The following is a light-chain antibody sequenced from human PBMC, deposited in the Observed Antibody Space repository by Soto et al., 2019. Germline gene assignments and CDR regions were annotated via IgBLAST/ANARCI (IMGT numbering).Light chain of an antibody. V-gene: IGKV2-30*01. J-gene: IGKJ1*01. Sequence: DVVMTQSPLSLPVTLGQPASISCRSSQSLVYSDGYAYLHWFQQRPGQSPRRLIYKATNRDSGVPDRFSGSGSGSDFTRQIDRVEAEDVGIYYCMQGTHWPPTFGRGTRVEIK. CDR2: KAT. CDR1: QSLVYSDGYAY. CDR3: MQGTHWPPT.